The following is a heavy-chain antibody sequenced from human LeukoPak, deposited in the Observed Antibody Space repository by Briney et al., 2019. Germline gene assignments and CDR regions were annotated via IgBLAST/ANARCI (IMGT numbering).Heavy chain of an antibody. CDR2: IKKDGFFS. Sequence: GGSLRLSCTASGFPFRVCWMHWGRQAPGKGLVWISLIKKDGFFSTYADSVKGRFTISRDDAKNTLYLQMDSLRADDTAVYYCATDLDYTFDYWGRGTLVTVSS. CDR3: ATDLDYTFDY. CDR1: GFPFRVCW. V-gene: IGHV3-74*03. J-gene: IGHJ4*02. D-gene: IGHD4-4*01.